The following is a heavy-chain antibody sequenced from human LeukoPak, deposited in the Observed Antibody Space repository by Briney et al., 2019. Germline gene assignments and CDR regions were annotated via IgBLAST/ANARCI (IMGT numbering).Heavy chain of an antibody. CDR3: TTSNCSGGSCLTYYYYYMDV. CDR1: GFTFSNAW. V-gene: IGHV3-15*01. D-gene: IGHD2-15*01. J-gene: IGHJ6*03. CDR2: IKNKTDGGTT. Sequence: PGGSLRLSCAASGFTFSNAWMSWVRQAPGKGLEWVGRIKNKTDGGTTDYAAPVKGRFTISRDDSKNTLYLQMNSLKTEDTAVYYCTTSNCSGGSCLTYYYYYMDVWGKGTTVTVSS.